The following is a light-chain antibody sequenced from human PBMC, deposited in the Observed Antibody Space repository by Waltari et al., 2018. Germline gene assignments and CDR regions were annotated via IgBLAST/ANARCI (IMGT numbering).Light chain of an antibody. Sequence: DIQMTQSPSSLSASVGDRVTITCRASQGISNSLAWYQQKPGKAPKLLLYAASRLESGVPSRFSGSGSGADYTLTISSLQPEDFATYYCQQYYSTLGTFGQGTKVEIK. J-gene: IGKJ1*01. V-gene: IGKV1-NL1*01. CDR2: AAS. CDR3: QQYYSTLGT. CDR1: QGISNS.